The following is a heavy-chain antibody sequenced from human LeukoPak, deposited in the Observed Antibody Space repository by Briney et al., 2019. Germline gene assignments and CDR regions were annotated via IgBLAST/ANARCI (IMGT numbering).Heavy chain of an antibody. D-gene: IGHD4-17*01. Sequence: GGSLRLSCAASGFTFSSYGMHWVRQAPGKGLEWVAVISYDGSNKYYADSVKGRFTISRDNSKNTLYLQMNSPRAEDTAVYYCATLQPYGDYGDFDYWGQGTLVTVSS. J-gene: IGHJ4*02. CDR1: GFTFSSYG. V-gene: IGHV3-30*03. CDR3: ATLQPYGDYGDFDY. CDR2: ISYDGSNK.